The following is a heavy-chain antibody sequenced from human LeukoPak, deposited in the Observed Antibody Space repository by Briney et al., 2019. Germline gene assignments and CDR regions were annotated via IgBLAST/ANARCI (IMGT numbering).Heavy chain of an antibody. CDR1: GYTFTSHG. J-gene: IGHJ4*02. V-gene: IGHV1-18*01. D-gene: IGHD6-6*01. Sequence: ASVKVSCKASGYTFTSHGISWVRQAPGQGLEWMGWISAYNGNTNYAQKLQGRVTMTTDTSTSTAYMELRSLRSDDTAVYYCARDFYSSSSGEIDYWGQGTLVTVSS. CDR3: ARDFYSSSSGEIDY. CDR2: ISAYNGNT.